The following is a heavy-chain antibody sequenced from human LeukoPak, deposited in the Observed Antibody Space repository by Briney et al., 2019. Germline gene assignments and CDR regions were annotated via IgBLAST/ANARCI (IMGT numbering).Heavy chain of an antibody. CDR2: IYSGGNT. CDR1: GFTVSINY. Sequence: PGGSLRLSCAASGFTVSINYMSWVREAPGKGLEWVSVIYSGGNTYYADSVKGRFTISRDNSKNTVYLQTNSLRAEDTAVYYCARGETSSYDYWGQGTLVTVSS. J-gene: IGHJ4*02. V-gene: IGHV3-53*01. D-gene: IGHD2-2*01. CDR3: ARGETSSYDY.